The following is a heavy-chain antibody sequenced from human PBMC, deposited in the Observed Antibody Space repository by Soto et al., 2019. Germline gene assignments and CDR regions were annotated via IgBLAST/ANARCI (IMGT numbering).Heavy chain of an antibody. CDR3: VRDNWGSGGFFDY. D-gene: IGHD7-27*01. CDR1: GFTFGSHG. J-gene: IGHJ4*02. V-gene: IGHV3-33*01. CDR2: IWYDGSNK. Sequence: ESGGGVVQPGRSLRLSCAASGFTFGSHGMHWVRQAPGKGLEWVAVIWYDGSNKYYADSVRGRFTISRDNSKNTLYLQMNSRRAEDTAVYYCVRDNWGSGGFFDYWGQGTRVTVSS.